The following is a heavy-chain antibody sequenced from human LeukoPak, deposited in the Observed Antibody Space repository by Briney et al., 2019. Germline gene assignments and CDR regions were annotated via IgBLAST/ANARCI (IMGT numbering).Heavy chain of an antibody. D-gene: IGHD3-22*01. CDR1: GGSISGSSYY. Sequence: SETLSLTCTVSGGSISGSSYYWGWLRQPPGKGLEWIGGIYYNGSTYYNPSLKSRVTISVDTSKNQFSLKLSSVTAADTAVYYCASLYGFYYDSSGPSYGGSLRWGQGTLVTVSS. CDR2: IYYNGST. CDR3: ASLYGFYYDSSGPSYGGSLR. J-gene: IGHJ4*02. V-gene: IGHV4-39*07.